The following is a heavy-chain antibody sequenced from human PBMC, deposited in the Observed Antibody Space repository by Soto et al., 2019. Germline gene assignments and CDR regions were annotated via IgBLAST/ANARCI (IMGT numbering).Heavy chain of an antibody. Sequence: ASVKVSCKASGYTFTSYGISWVRQAPGQGLEWMGWISAYNGNTNYAQKLQGRVTMTTDTSTSTAYMELRSLRSDDTAVYYCARPRPHCSSTSCYISGDYYYYMDVWGKGTTVTVSS. V-gene: IGHV1-18*01. CDR3: ARPRPHCSSTSCYISGDYYYYMDV. CDR1: GYTFTSYG. CDR2: ISAYNGNT. J-gene: IGHJ6*03. D-gene: IGHD2-2*02.